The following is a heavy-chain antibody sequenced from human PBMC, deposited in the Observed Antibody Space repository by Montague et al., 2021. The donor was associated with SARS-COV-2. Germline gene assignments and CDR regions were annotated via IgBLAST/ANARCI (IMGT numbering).Heavy chain of an antibody. J-gene: IGHJ4*02. D-gene: IGHD5-12*01. CDR3: ARGTGYDYYFDC. CDR1: GGSISDYY. V-gene: IGHV4-59*01. Sequence: SETRSLTCSVSGGSISDYYWNWIRQPPGKGLEWIGYIYYNTGNTSYNPSLQSRVTISLDTSKNQFSLNLRSVTAADTALYFCARGTGYDYYFDCWGLGTLGTVSS. CDR2: IYYNTGNT.